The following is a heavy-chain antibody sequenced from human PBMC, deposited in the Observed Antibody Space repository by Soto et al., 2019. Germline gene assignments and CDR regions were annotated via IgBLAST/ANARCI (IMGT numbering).Heavy chain of an antibody. CDR3: ARDGAEYYDSSGSAFDS. V-gene: IGHV3-48*02. CDR1: GFTFSSYS. CDR2: ISSSSSTI. D-gene: IGHD3-22*01. J-gene: IGHJ3*02. Sequence: GGSLRLSCAASGFTFSSYSMNWVRQAPGKGLEWVSYISSSSSTIYYADSVKGRFTISRDNAKNSLYLQMNSLRDEDTAVYYCARDGAEYYDSSGSAFDSWGQGTMVPVSS.